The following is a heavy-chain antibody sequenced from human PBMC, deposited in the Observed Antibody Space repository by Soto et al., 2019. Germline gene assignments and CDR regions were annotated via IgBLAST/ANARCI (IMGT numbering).Heavy chain of an antibody. Sequence: KVSCKASGYTFNTYGVSWVRQAPGQGLEWMGRISAYNGDTNYAQKLQGRLTMTTDTSTRTAYMELRSLRSDDTAVYYCASHPVSGSLHFDSWGQGTLVTVSS. J-gene: IGHJ4*02. CDR2: ISAYNGDT. D-gene: IGHD1-26*01. V-gene: IGHV1-18*04. CDR3: ASHPVSGSLHFDS. CDR1: GYTFNTYG.